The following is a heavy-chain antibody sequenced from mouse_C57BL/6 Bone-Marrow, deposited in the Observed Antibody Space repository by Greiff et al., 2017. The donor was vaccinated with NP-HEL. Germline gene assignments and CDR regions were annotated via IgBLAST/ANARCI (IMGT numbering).Heavy chain of an antibody. CDR2: ISSGGSYT. Sequence: EVKLVESGGDLVKPGGSLKLSCAASGFTFSSYDMSWVRPTPDTRLEWVATISSGGSYTYYPDSVKGRFTISRDNAKNTLYLQLRSLKSEDTAMYYCARHPTGVAYYFDYWGQGTTLTVSS. D-gene: IGHD1-1*01. V-gene: IGHV5-6*01. CDR1: GFTFSSYD. CDR3: ARHPTGVAYYFDY. J-gene: IGHJ2*01.